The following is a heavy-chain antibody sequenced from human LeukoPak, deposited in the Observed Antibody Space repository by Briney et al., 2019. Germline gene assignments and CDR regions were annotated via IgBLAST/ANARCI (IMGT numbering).Heavy chain of an antibody. CDR3: ARGWTAMVLSY. D-gene: IGHD5-18*01. J-gene: IGHJ4*02. CDR2: ISSSSSYI. Sequence: TPGGSLRLSCAAAGFTFSSYSMNWVRQAPGKGLEWVSSISSSSSYIYYADSVKGRFTISRDNAKNSLYLQTNSLRAEDTAVYYCARGWTAMVLSYWGQGTLVTVSS. V-gene: IGHV3-21*01. CDR1: GFTFSSYS.